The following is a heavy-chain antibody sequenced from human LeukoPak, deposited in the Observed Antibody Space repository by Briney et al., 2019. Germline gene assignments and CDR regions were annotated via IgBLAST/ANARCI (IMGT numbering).Heavy chain of an antibody. CDR3: AKDSAGGYYDSSGFGSYYYMDV. CDR1: GASINTAAYY. J-gene: IGHJ6*03. Sequence: TPSETLSLTCTVSGASINTAAYYWTWIRQPAGKGLEWIGRLNTSGSTTYNPSLKSRVTISVDTSKNQFSLKLTSMTAADTAVYYCAKDSAGGYYDSSGFGSYYYMDVWGTGTTVTVSS. CDR2: LNTSGST. D-gene: IGHD3-22*01. V-gene: IGHV4-61*02.